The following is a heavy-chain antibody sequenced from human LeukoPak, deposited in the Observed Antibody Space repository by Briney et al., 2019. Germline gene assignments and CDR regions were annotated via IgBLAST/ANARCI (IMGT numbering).Heavy chain of an antibody. D-gene: IGHD3-10*01. CDR3: ARDRWDKVTMVRGVIGPDY. Sequence: ASVKVSCKASGYTFTGYYIHWVRQAPGQGLEWMVWINTNTGNPTYAQGFTGRFVFSLYTSVSTAYLQISSLKAEDTAVYYCARDRWDKVTMVRGVIGPDYWGQGTLVTVSS. CDR2: INTNTGNP. CDR1: GYTFTGYY. V-gene: IGHV7-4-1*02. J-gene: IGHJ4*02.